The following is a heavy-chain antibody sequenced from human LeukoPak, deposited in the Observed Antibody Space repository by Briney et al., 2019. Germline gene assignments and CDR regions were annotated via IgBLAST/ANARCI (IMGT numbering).Heavy chain of an antibody. D-gene: IGHD2-21*02. CDR3: AKEWVAYCGGDCHFFDY. V-gene: IGHV3-23*01. Sequence: GGSLRLSCAASGFTFSNYAMNWVRQAPGKGLEWVSGISGNGGRTYYADSVQGRFTISRDNSRNTLYLQMNSLRAEDTAVYYCAKEWVAYCGGDCHFFDYWGQGTLVTVSS. CDR2: ISGNGGRT. CDR1: GFTFSNYA. J-gene: IGHJ4*02.